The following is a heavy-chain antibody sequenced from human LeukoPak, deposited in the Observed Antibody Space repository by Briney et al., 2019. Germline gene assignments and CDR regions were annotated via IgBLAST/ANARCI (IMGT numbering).Heavy chain of an antibody. Sequence: ASVKVSCKASGYTFTGYYMHWVRQASGQGLEWMGWINPNSGGTNYAQKFQGRVTMTRDTSISTAYMELSRLRSDDTAVYYCARANYGSGSSAFDYWGQGTLVTVSS. CDR3: ARANYGSGSSAFDY. CDR2: INPNSGGT. V-gene: IGHV1-2*02. J-gene: IGHJ4*02. D-gene: IGHD3-10*01. CDR1: GYTFTGYY.